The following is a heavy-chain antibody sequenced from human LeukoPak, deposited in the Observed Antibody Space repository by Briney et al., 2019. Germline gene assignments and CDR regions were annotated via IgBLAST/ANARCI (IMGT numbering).Heavy chain of an antibody. J-gene: IGHJ4*02. CDR3: ARGYSSSWRFYYFDY. V-gene: IGHV4-34*01. CDR1: GGSFSGYY. Sequence: SETQSLTCAVYGGSFSGYYWSWIRQPPGKGLEWIGEINHSGSTNYNPSLKSRVTISVDTSKNQFSLKLSSVTAADTAVYYCARGYSSSWRFYYFDYWGQGTLVTVSS. D-gene: IGHD6-13*01. CDR2: INHSGST.